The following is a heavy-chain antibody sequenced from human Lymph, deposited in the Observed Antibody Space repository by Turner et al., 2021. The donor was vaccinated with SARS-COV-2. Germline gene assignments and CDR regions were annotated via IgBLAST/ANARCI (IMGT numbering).Heavy chain of an antibody. CDR1: GGSISSSSYY. CDR2: IYYSGST. D-gene: IGHD2-21*02. CDR3: ARQRLTRYGMDV. Sequence: QLQLQASGPGLVKPSETLSLTCTVSGGSISSSSYYWGWIRQPPGKGLEWIGSIYYSGSTYYNPSLKSRVTISVDTSKNQFSLKLSSVTAADTAVYHCARQRLTRYGMDVWGQGTTVTVSS. J-gene: IGHJ6*02. V-gene: IGHV4-39*01.